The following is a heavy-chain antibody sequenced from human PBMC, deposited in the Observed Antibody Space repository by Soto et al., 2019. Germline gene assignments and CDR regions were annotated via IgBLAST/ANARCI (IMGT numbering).Heavy chain of an antibody. D-gene: IGHD6-6*01. V-gene: IGHV1-18*01. CDR2: ISAYNGNT. J-gene: IGHJ5*02. CDR1: GYTFTSYG. CDR3: ARGRPIAARPNWFDP. Sequence: ASVKVSCKASGYTFTSYGISWVRQAPGQGLEWMGWISAYNGNTNYAQKLQGRVTMTTDTSTSTAYMGLRSLRSDDTAVYYCARGRPIAARPNWFDPWGQGTLVTVSS.